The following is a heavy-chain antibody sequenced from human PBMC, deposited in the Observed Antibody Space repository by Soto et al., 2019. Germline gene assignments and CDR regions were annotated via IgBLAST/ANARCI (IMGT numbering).Heavy chain of an antibody. D-gene: IGHD1-26*01. V-gene: IGHV4-31*03. Sequence: QVQLQASGPGLVKPSQTLSLTCTVSGGSIRTGCYYLSWIRQHPGKGLAWIGYIYYTGSTYYNPSLQSRVTISVDTSKHQFSLELSSVTAADTAVYYCARGGGSYCATVNFDYWGQGTLVNVSS. CDR3: ARGGGSYCATVNFDY. J-gene: IGHJ4*02. CDR2: IYYTGST. CDR1: GGSIRTGCYY.